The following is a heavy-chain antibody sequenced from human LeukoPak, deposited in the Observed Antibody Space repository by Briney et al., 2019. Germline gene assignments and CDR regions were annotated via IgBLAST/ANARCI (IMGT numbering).Heavy chain of an antibody. CDR3: ARTVARIGY. V-gene: IGHV3-48*03. J-gene: IGHJ4*02. CDR2: ISSSGSTI. D-gene: IGHD4-23*01. CDR1: GFTFSSYE. Sequence: GGSLRLSCAASGFTFSSYEMNWVRQAPGKGLEWVSHISSSGSTIYYTDSVKGRFTISRDNSKNLLYLQMNSLRAENTAIYYCARTVARIGYWGQGTLVTVSS.